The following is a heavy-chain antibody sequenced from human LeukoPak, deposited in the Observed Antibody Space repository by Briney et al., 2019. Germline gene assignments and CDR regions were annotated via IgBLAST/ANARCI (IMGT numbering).Heavy chain of an antibody. CDR3: AKDISGYYSGGFDY. V-gene: IGHV3-43D*03. Sequence: GGSLRLSCAASRFTFDDYAMHWVRQAPGKGLEWVSLISWDGGSTYYADSVKGRFTISRDNSKNSLYLQMNSLRAEDTALYYCAKDISGYYSGGFDYWGQGTLVTVSS. CDR1: RFTFDDYA. D-gene: IGHD3-22*01. CDR2: ISWDGGST. J-gene: IGHJ4*02.